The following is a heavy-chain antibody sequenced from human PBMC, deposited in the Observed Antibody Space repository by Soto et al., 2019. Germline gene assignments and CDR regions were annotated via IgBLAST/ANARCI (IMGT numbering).Heavy chain of an antibody. CDR1: GGSVSGSF. Sequence: KTSETLSLTCAVYGGSVSGSFWSWIRQPPGKGLEWIGEINHSGTTSYSPSLESRVTTSIDTSKNQFSLRMSSVTAADTAIYYCARRYCSDSYCSYFDYWGRGTLVTVSS. V-gene: IGHV4-34*01. CDR3: ARRYCSDSYCSYFDY. D-gene: IGHD2-15*01. CDR2: INHSGTT. J-gene: IGHJ4*02.